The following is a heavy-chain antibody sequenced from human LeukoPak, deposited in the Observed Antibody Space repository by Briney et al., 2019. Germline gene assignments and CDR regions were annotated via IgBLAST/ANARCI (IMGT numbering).Heavy chain of an antibody. J-gene: IGHJ4*02. Sequence: SQTLSLTCTVSGGSISSYYWSWIRQPPGQGLEWIGYIYYSGSTFYNPSLQSRVTISVDTSKNQFSLKVSSVTAADTAVYFCARTKKLAYVDYENYCDYWGQGTLVSVSS. CDR2: IYYSGST. D-gene: IGHD4-17*01. CDR3: ARTKKLAYVDYENYCDY. CDR1: GGSISSYY. V-gene: IGHV4-59*12.